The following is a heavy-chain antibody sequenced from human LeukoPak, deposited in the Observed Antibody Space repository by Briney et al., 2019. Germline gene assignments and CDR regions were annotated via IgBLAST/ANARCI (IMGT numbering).Heavy chain of an antibody. CDR1: GFTFSDYY. V-gene: IGHV3-11*04. Sequence: RAGGSLRLSCAASGFTFSDYYMSWIRQAPGKGLEWVSYISSSGSTIYYADSVKGRFTISRDNAKNSLYLQMNSLRAEDTAVYYCARDQELMVYAIPDAFDIWGQGTMVTVSS. CDR2: ISSSGSTI. D-gene: IGHD2-8*01. CDR3: ARDQELMVYAIPDAFDI. J-gene: IGHJ3*02.